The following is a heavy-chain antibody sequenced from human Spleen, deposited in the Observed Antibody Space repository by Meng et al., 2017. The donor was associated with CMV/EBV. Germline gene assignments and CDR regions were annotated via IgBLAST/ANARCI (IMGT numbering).Heavy chain of an antibody. CDR2: IYPDDSDT. D-gene: IGHD2-2*02. V-gene: IGHV5-51*01. CDR3: AREYTTAWDNWLDP. CDR1: GYSFGTYW. J-gene: IGHJ5*02. Sequence: GESLKISCKGSGYSFGTYWIGWVRQMPGKGLEWMGTIYPDDSDTRYSPSFQGQVTISADKSKSTAYLQWGSLKASDTAVYYCAREYTTAWDNWLDPWGPGTLVTVSS.